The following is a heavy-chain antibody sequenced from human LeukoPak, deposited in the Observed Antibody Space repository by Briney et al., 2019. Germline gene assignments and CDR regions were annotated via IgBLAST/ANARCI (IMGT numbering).Heavy chain of an antibody. CDR1: GRSMSSYY. V-gene: IGHV4-59*08. J-gene: IGHJ4*02. D-gene: IGHD5-24*01. Sequence: SETLSLTCTVSGRSMSSYYWSWIRQPPGKGLEWIGYIYYSGSTKYNPSLKSRVTISVDTSKNQFSLKLSSVTAADTAVYYCVSGASAGYNLELFDYCGQGTLVTVSS. CDR2: IYYSGST. CDR3: VSGASAGYNLELFDY.